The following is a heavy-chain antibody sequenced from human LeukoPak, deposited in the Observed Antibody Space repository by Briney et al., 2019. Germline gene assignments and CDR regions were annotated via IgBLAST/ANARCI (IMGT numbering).Heavy chain of an antibody. J-gene: IGHJ6*02. CDR1: GGSVSSGSYY. D-gene: IGHD6-13*01. CDR3: ARVSGSPSSSWLYYYYYYGMDV. CDR2: IYYSGST. Sequence: SETLSLTCTVSGGSVSSGSYYWSWIRQPPGKGLEWIGYIYYSGSTNYNPSLKSRVTISVDTSKNQFSLKLSSVTAADTAVYYCARVSGSPSSSWLYYYYYYGMDVWGQGTTVTVSS. V-gene: IGHV4-61*01.